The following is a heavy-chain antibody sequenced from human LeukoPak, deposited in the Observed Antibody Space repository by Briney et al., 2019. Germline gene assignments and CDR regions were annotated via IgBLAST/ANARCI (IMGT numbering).Heavy chain of an antibody. D-gene: IGHD3-22*01. CDR3: AKDRPNYYGSNGHYYRRDGDY. Sequence: GGSLRLSCAASGFTFSIYARSWVRQAPGKGLQWVSSITSSGDGTYYADSVKGRFTISRDNSENMLYLQMNSLRVEDTAVYFCAKDRPNYYGSNGHYYRRDGDYWGQGTLVTVSS. J-gene: IGHJ4*02. CDR2: ITSSGDGT. CDR1: GFTFSIYA. V-gene: IGHV3-23*01.